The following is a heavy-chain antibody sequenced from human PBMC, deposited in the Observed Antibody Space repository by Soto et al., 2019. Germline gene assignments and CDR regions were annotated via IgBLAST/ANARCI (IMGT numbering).Heavy chain of an antibody. CDR2: ISGSGGST. Sequence: GGSLRLSCAASGFTFSSYAMSWVRQAPGKGLEWVSAISGSGGSTYYADSVKGRFTISRDNSKNTLYLQMNSLRAEDTAVYYCAKSVQIQLFYYYYGMDVWGQGTTVTVSS. CDR1: GFTFSSYA. J-gene: IGHJ6*02. V-gene: IGHV3-23*01. CDR3: AKSVQIQLFYYYYGMDV. D-gene: IGHD5-18*01.